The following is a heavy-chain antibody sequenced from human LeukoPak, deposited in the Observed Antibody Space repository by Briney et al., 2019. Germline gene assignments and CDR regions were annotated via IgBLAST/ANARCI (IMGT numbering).Heavy chain of an antibody. CDR3: ARKGLRGVRLKWFDP. V-gene: IGHV1-8*01. D-gene: IGHD3-10*01. CDR1: GYTFTSYD. Sequence: ASVKVSCKASGYTFTSYDINWVRQAAGQGLEWMGWMNPESGDTGYAQKFQGRVTMTRNTSINTAYMELSSLSSEDTAVYYCARKGLRGVRLKWFDPWGQGTLVTVSS. CDR2: MNPESGDT. J-gene: IGHJ5*02.